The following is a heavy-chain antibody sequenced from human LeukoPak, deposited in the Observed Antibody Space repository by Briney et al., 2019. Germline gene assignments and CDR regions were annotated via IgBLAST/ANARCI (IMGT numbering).Heavy chain of an antibody. CDR3: ARGPSYFQH. V-gene: IGHV6-1*01. Sequence: SQTLSLTCALSGDSVSSNSATWNWIGQSPSRGLEWLGRTYYRSKWYKYYAVSVKSRITINPDTSKNQFSLQLNSVTPEDTAVYYCARGPSYFQHWGQGTLVTVSS. CDR1: GDSVSSNSAT. CDR2: TYYRSKWYK. J-gene: IGHJ1*01.